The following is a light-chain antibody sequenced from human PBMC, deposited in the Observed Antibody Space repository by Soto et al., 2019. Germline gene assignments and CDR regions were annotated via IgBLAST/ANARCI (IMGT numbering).Light chain of an antibody. CDR3: SSYAGSNNGV. CDR1: SSDVGGYNY. V-gene: IGLV2-8*01. CDR2: EVS. J-gene: IGLJ2*01. Sequence: QSVLTQPPSASGSPGQSVTISCTGTSSDVGGYNYVSWYQQHPGKVPKLMLYEVSKRPSAVPDRFSGSKSGNTASLTVSGLQAEDEADYYCSSYAGSNNGVFGGGTKLTVL.